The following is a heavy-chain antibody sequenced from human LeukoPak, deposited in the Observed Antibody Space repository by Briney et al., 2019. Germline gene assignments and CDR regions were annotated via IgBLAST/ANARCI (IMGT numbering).Heavy chain of an antibody. J-gene: IGHJ4*02. CDR1: GATFTSYA. CDR3: ANGFGPFPPDY. D-gene: IGHD3-3*01. Sequence: ASVKVSCKASGATFTSYAISWVRKSTGQGPEWRGGIIPIFGKANYAKSFQGRVTITTDESTSTAYMERSSLMSEDTAVYYCANGFGPFPPDYWGQGTLVTVSS. V-gene: IGHV1-69*05. CDR2: IIPIFGKA.